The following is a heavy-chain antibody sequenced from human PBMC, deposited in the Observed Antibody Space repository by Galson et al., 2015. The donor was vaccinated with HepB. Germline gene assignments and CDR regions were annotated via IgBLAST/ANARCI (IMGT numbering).Heavy chain of an antibody. J-gene: IGHJ4*02. Sequence: SVKVSCKASGYTFTNYHMHWVRQAPGQGLEWMGWINPNSGGTNYAQKFQGRVTMTSDTSISTAYMELSRLRSDDTAVYYCARVPPKGVVPANSNRPGNYWGQGTLVTVSS. D-gene: IGHD2-15*01. CDR2: INPNSGGT. CDR1: GYTFTNYH. V-gene: IGHV1-2*02. CDR3: ARVPPKGVVPANSNRPGNY.